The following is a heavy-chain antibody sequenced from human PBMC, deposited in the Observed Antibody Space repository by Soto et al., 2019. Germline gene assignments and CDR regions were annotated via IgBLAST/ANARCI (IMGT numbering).Heavy chain of an antibody. CDR1: GFTFSSYS. D-gene: IGHD6-19*01. V-gene: IGHV3-48*02. Sequence: EVQLVESGGGLVQPGGSLRLSCAASGFTFSSYSMNWVRQAPGKGLEWVSYISSSSYTIYYADSVKGRFTISRDSAKNSLYLQMNSLREEDTAGYYCARVSSGHDYWGQGTLVTVSS. CDR3: ARVSSGHDY. J-gene: IGHJ4*02. CDR2: ISSSSYTI.